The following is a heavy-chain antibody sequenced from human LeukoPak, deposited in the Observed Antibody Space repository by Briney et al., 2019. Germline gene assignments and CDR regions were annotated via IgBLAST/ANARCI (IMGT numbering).Heavy chain of an antibody. CDR2: INPGGSIK. J-gene: IGHJ4*02. CDR3: ARAVDVADY. V-gene: IGHV3-7*01. D-gene: IGHD3-16*01. CDR1: GFTFGHHF. Sequence: QSGGSLRLSCFASGFTFGHHFMSLVRQAPGGGLEWVANINPGGSIKFHADSVKGRFTISRDNARNSVYLQMNSLRGEDTAVYYCARAVDVADYWGQGTLVAVSS.